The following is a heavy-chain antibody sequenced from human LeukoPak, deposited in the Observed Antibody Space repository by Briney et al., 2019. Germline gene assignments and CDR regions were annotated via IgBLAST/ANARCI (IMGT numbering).Heavy chain of an antibody. Sequence: GGSLRLSCVVSGFTFSSYAMHWVRQAPGKGLEYVSAISSNGGSTYCANSVKGRFTISRDNSKNTLYLQMGSLRVEDMAVYYCARASSGWYGYWGQGTLVTVSS. CDR2: ISSNGGST. V-gene: IGHV3-64*01. CDR3: ARASSGWYGY. J-gene: IGHJ4*02. CDR1: GFTFSSYA. D-gene: IGHD6-19*01.